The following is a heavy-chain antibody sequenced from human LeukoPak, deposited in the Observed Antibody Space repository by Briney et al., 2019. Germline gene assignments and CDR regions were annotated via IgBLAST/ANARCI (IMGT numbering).Heavy chain of an antibody. V-gene: IGHV3-23*01. CDR2: ISGSGGST. CDR1: GFTFSSYA. Sequence: GGSLRLSCAASGFTFSSYAMSWVRQAPGKGLEWVSAISGSGGSTYYADSVKGRFTISRDNSKNTLYLQMNSLRSEDTAVYYCAREVYSSGWVSGYWGQGTLVTVSS. D-gene: IGHD6-19*01. J-gene: IGHJ4*02. CDR3: AREVYSSGWVSGY.